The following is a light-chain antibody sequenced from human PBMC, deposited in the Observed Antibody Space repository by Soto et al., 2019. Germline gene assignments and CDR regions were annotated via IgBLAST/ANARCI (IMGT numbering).Light chain of an antibody. CDR1: QSVSSY. CDR2: DAS. Sequence: EIVLTQSPATLSLSPGERATLSCRASQSVSSYLAWYQQKPGQAPRLLIYDASNRATCIPARFSGSGSGTDFTLTHSRLEAEDFAVYYCQQLTFGQGTKVEIK. J-gene: IGKJ1*01. V-gene: IGKV3-11*01. CDR3: QQLT.